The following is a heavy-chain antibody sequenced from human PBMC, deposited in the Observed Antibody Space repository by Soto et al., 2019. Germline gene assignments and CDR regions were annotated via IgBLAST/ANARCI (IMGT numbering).Heavy chain of an antibody. CDR2: MNPNSGGT. J-gene: IGHJ6*02. V-gene: IGHV1-2*04. CDR3: ARDVAAAGQYYYYYYGMDV. CDR1: GYTFTGYY. Sequence: ASVKVSCKASGYTFTGYYMHWVRQAPGQGLEWMGWMNPNSGGTNYAQKFQGWVTMTRETSISTAYMELSRLRSDDTAVYYCARDVAAAGQYYYYYYGMDVWGQGTTVT. D-gene: IGHD6-13*01.